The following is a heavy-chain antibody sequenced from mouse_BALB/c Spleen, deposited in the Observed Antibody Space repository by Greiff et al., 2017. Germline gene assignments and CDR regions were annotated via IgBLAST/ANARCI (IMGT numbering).Heavy chain of an antibody. CDR1: GFTFSSFG. Sequence: EVKVVESGGGLVQPGGSRKLSCAASGFTFSSFGMHWVRQAPEKGLEWVAYISSGSSTIYYADTVKGRFTISRDNPKNTLFLQMTSLRSEDTAMYYCARHGSSYGFAYWGQGTLVTVSA. D-gene: IGHD1-1*01. CDR2: ISSGSSTI. V-gene: IGHV5-17*02. J-gene: IGHJ3*01. CDR3: ARHGSSYGFAY.